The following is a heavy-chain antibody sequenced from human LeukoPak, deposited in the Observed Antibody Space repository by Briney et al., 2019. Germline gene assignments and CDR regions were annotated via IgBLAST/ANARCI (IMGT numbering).Heavy chain of an antibody. Sequence: GGSLRLSCSASGFTFSTYAMNWVRQAPGKGLEHVSGISTDGSITNFADSVKGRFTISRDNSKNTLYLQMSSLRPEDTAVYYCVRAKSAKQWPAAYFDYWGQGSLATVSS. CDR1: GFTFSTYA. J-gene: IGHJ4*02. V-gene: IGHV3-64D*06. D-gene: IGHD6-19*01. CDR2: ISTDGSIT. CDR3: VRAKSAKQWPAAYFDY.